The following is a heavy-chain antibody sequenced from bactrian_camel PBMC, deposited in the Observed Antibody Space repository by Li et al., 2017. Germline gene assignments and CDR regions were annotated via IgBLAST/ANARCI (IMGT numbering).Heavy chain of an antibody. CDR3: TKETEWVVYHEFAVH. V-gene: IGHV3S1*01. D-gene: IGHD5*01. CDR1: RDFDDANA. J-gene: IGHJ4*01. Sequence: HVQLVESGGGSVQIGGSLTLACAASRDFDDANAEWGWFRQAPGKEREGVARIATGSGNTYYADSVKGRFIISRDNAKNTLYLQLNSLKTEDMAMYYCTKETEWVVYHEFAVHWGQGTQVTVS. CDR2: IATGSGNT.